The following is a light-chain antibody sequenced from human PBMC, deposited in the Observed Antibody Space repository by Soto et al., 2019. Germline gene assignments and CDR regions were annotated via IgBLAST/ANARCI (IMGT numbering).Light chain of an antibody. Sequence: EIVLTQFPDTLSLSPGERATLSCRASQSVRNSYLAWYQQRPGQAPRLLIYGADSRATGIPDRFSGSGSDTDFPLTISRLEPEDFAVYFCQQYGSSPRYTFGQGTKLEI. CDR3: QQYGSSPRYT. V-gene: IGKV3-20*01. J-gene: IGKJ2*01. CDR2: GAD. CDR1: QSVRNSY.